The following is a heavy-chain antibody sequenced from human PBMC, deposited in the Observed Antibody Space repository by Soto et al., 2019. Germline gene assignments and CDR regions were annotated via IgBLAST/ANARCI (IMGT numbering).Heavy chain of an antibody. CDR2: INAGNGNT. J-gene: IGHJ4*02. CDR3: ASSGSYWGIDY. V-gene: IGHV1-3*05. CDR1: GYTFTSYA. Sequence: QVQLVQSGAEEKKPGASVKVSCKASGYTFTSYAMHWVRQAPGQRLEWMGWINAGNGNTKYSQKFQGRVTITMDTSASTAYMELSSLRSDDTAVYYCASSGSYWGIDYWGQGTLVTVSS. D-gene: IGHD1-26*01.